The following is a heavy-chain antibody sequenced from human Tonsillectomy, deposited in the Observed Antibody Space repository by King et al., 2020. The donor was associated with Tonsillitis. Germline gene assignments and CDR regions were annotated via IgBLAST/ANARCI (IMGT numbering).Heavy chain of an antibody. CDR2: IRYDGSNK. J-gene: IGHJ3*02. V-gene: IGHV3-30*02. D-gene: IGHD5-18*01. Sequence: VQLVESGGGVVQPGGSLRLSCTASGFTFSTYGRHWVRQAPGKGLEWVAFIRYDGSNKYYVDSVKGRFTISRDNSKNTLYLQMNSLRAEDTAAYYCVAPRSGDSYGFDAFDIWGQGTMVTVSS. CDR1: GFTFSTYG. CDR3: VAPRSGDSYGFDAFDI.